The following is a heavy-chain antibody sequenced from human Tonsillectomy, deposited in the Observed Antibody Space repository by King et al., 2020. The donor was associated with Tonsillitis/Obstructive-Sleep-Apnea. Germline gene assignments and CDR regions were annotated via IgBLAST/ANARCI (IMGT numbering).Heavy chain of an antibody. CDR1: GYSFSNYW. V-gene: IGHV5-10-1*03. Sequence: QLVQSGAEVKKPGESLRISCRGSGYSFSNYWISWVRQMPGKGLEWMGRIDPRDSYVNSSPSFQGHVSISVDRSINTAYLQWSSLKASDTAIYYCARLVDTAMDSDFYYGMDVWGQGTTVTVSS. D-gene: IGHD5-18*01. CDR2: IDPRDSYV. J-gene: IGHJ6*02. CDR3: ARLVDTAMDSDFYYGMDV.